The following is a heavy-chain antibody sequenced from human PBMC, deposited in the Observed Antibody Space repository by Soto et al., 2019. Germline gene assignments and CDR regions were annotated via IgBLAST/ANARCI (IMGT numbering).Heavy chain of an antibody. CDR3: ARRAETNGWNGFGADKYYFDF. CDR2: MNPNTGNS. Sequence: ASLKVSCKASGYTFTSYDIYWVRQATGQGLEWVGWMNPNTGNSGYAQKFQGRVTMTSDTSISTAHMELSSLRSEDTAVYYCARRAETNGWNGFGADKYYFDFWGQGTLVTVSS. J-gene: IGHJ4*02. D-gene: IGHD1-1*01. V-gene: IGHV1-8*01. CDR1: GYTFTSYD.